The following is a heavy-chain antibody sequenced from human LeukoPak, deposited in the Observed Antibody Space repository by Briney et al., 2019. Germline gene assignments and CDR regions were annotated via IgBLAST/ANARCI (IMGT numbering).Heavy chain of an antibody. CDR1: GGSISTYY. Sequence: PSETLSLTCTVSGGSISTYYWSWIRQPPGKGLEWVAYIYYSGSTNYNPSLKSRVTISVDTSKNQFSLKLSSVTAADTAVYYCAGGRLRWSAIFDYWGQGTLVTVSS. J-gene: IGHJ4*02. D-gene: IGHD4-23*01. V-gene: IGHV4-59*01. CDR2: IYYSGST. CDR3: AGGRLRWSAIFDY.